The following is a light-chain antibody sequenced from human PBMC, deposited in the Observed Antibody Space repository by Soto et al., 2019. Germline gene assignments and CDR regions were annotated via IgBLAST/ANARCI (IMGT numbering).Light chain of an antibody. J-gene: IGKJ2*01. V-gene: IGKV1-5*01. Sequence: DIQMTQSPSTLSASVGERVTITCRASQSISSWLAWYQQKPGKAPKLLIYDASSLESGVPSRFSGSGSGTEFTLTISSLQPDDFATDYCQQYNSYSPYTFGQGTKLEIK. CDR1: QSISSW. CDR3: QQYNSYSPYT. CDR2: DAS.